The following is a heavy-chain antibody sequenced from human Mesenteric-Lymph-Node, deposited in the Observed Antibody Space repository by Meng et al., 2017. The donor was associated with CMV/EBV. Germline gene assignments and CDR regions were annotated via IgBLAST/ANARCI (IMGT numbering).Heavy chain of an antibody. J-gene: IGHJ4*02. D-gene: IGHD4-23*01. V-gene: IGHV4-34*01. CDR3: ARHQRWLKSEGGFNY. CDR1: GGSFSGYY. CDR2: INHSGST. Sequence: QVLLHKGGEGLLNPSETLSLTCAVYGGSFSGYYWSWIRQPPGKGLEWIGEINHSGSTNYNPSLKSRVTTSVDTSKNQFSLKLSSVTAADTAVYYCARHQRWLKSEGGFNYWGQGTLVTVSS.